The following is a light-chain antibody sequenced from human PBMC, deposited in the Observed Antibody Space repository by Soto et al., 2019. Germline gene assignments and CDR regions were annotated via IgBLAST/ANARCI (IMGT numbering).Light chain of an antibody. V-gene: IGKV1-5*03. CDR2: MTS. CDR3: QQYNSYSP. J-gene: IGKJ1*01. CDR1: QSISNW. Sequence: DIQMTQSPSTLSASVGDRVTITCRASQSISNWLAWYQQKPGKAPKLLIYMTSNLESGVPSRFSGSGSGTEFTLTISSLQPDVFATYYCQQYNSYSPFGQGTKVEIK.